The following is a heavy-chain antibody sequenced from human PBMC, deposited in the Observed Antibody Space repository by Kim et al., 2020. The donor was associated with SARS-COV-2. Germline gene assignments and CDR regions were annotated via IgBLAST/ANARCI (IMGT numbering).Heavy chain of an antibody. D-gene: IGHD6-19*01. J-gene: IGHJ4*02. Sequence: SETLSLTCTVSGYSISSGYYWGWIRQPPGKGLEWIGSIYHSGSTYYNPSLKSRVTISVDTSKNQFSLKLSSVTAADTAVYYCARDHLPVAGIGYWGQGTLVTVSS. V-gene: IGHV4-38-2*02. CDR1: GYSISSGYY. CDR3: ARDHLPVAGIGY. CDR2: IYHSGST.